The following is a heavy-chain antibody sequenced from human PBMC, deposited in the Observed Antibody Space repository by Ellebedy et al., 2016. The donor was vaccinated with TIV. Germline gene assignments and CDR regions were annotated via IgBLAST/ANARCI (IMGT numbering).Heavy chain of an antibody. Sequence: SVKVSCXASGGTFSSYAISWVRQAPGQGLEWMGRIIPILGIANYAQKFQGRVTITADKSTSTVYMELSSLRSEDTAVYYCARPTHSSSWYGYYFDYWGQGTLVTVSS. CDR3: ARPTHSSSWYGYYFDY. CDR1: GGTFSSYA. V-gene: IGHV1-69*04. D-gene: IGHD6-13*01. J-gene: IGHJ4*02. CDR2: IIPILGIA.